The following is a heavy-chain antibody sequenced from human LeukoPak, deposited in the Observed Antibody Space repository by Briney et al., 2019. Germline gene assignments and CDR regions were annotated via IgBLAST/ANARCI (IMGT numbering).Heavy chain of an antibody. CDR2: IKSKTDGGTT. V-gene: IGHV3-15*01. D-gene: IGHD2-15*01. CDR3: PTHGAVGYCSGGSCPTLFFVDY. CDR1: GFTFSNAW. J-gene: IGHJ4*02. Sequence: GGSLRLSCAASGFTFSNAWMSWVRQAPGKGLEWVGRIKSKTDGGTTDDAAPEKGRFTISRDDSKNTLYLQMNSLKPEDTAVYYCPTHGAVGYCSGGSCPTLFFVDYWGQGTLVTVSS.